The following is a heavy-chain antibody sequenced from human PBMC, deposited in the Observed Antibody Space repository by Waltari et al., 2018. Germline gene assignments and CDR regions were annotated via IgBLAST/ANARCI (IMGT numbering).Heavy chain of an antibody. CDR3: ARVYCSSTSCYLHPGLFDY. J-gene: IGHJ4*02. D-gene: IGHD2-2*01. CDR1: GGSFSGYY. CDR2: INHSGST. Sequence: QVQLQQWGAGLLKPSETLSLTCAVYGGSFSGYYWSWIRQPPGRGLEWIGEINHSGSTNYNPSLKSRVTISVDTSKNQFSLKLSSVTAADTAVYYCARVYCSSTSCYLHPGLFDYWGQGTLVTVSS. V-gene: IGHV4-34*01.